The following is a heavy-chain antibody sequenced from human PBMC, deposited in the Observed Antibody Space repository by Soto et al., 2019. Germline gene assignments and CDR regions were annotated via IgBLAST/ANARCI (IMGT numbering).Heavy chain of an antibody. Sequence: GGSLRLSCAASGFTFSSYGMHWVRQAPGKGLEWVAVISYDGSNKYYADSVKGRFTISRDNSKNTLYLQMNSLRAEDTAVYYCAKDLGYGSGSYLYYYYGMDVWGQGTTVTVSS. V-gene: IGHV3-30*18. CDR3: AKDLGYGSGSYLYYYYGMDV. CDR1: GFTFSSYG. D-gene: IGHD3-10*01. J-gene: IGHJ6*02. CDR2: ISYDGSNK.